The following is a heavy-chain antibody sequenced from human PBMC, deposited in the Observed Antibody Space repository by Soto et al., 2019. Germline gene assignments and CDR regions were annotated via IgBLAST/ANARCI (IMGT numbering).Heavy chain of an antibody. CDR3: ARGVGYCSGGSCYLPHY. D-gene: IGHD2-15*01. V-gene: IGHV1-69*13. J-gene: IGHJ4*02. CDR1: GGTFSSYA. CDR2: IIPIFGTA. Sequence: SVKVSCKASGGTFSSYAISWVRQAPGQGLEWMGGIIPIFGTANYAQKFQGRVTITADESTSTAYMELSSLRSEDTAVYYCARGVGYCSGGSCYLPHYWGQGTLVTVSS.